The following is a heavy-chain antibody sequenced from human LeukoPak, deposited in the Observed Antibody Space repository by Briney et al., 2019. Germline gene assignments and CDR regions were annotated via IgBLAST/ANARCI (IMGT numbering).Heavy chain of an antibody. Sequence: GGSLRLSCAASGFTFSSYWMSWVRQAPGKGLEWVANIKQDGSEKYYVDSVKGRFTISRGNAKNSLYLQMNSLRAEDTAVYYCARDYSYGYYYYYMDVWGKGTTVTVSS. CDR1: GFTFSSYW. CDR2: IKQDGSEK. D-gene: IGHD5-18*01. J-gene: IGHJ6*03. CDR3: ARDYSYGYYYYYMDV. V-gene: IGHV3-7*01.